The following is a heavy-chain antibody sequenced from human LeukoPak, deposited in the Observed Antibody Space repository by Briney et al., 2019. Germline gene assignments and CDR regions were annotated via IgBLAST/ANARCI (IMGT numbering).Heavy chain of an antibody. D-gene: IGHD6-13*01. Sequence: PGGSLRLSCAASGFTVSSNYMSWVRQAPGKGLEWVSVIGGSGTRTYYADSLKGRFTISRDNAKNSLYLQMNSLRAEDAAVYYCARRQSTIAAAFDYWGQGTLVTVSS. J-gene: IGHJ4*02. CDR3: ARRQSTIAAAFDY. CDR2: IGGSGTRT. CDR1: GFTVSSNY. V-gene: IGHV3-66*01.